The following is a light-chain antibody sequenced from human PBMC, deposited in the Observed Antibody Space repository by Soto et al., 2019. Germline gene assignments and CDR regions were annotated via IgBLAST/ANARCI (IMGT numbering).Light chain of an antibody. J-gene: IGKJ2*01. CDR1: HDVSTF. V-gene: IGKV1-39*01. CDR2: AAS. CDR3: QQSFNSPT. Sequence: IQMTQSPSSLSASIGDRVTITCRASHDVSTFLNWYQQKPGKAPKLLIYAASSLQTGVPSTFSGSGSGTDFTLTISSLQREDIATYFCQQSFNSPTFGQGNKLEIK.